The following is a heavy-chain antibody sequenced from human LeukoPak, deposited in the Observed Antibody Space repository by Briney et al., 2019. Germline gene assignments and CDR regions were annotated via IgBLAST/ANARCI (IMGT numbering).Heavy chain of an antibody. J-gene: IGHJ5*02. Sequence: GASVKVSCKASGYTFTSYGISWVRQAPGQGLEWMGWISAYNGNTNYAQKLQGRVTMTTDTSTSTAYMELRSLRSDDTAVYYCATQGDGYNWEAWFDPWGQGTLVTVSS. CDR3: ATQGDGYNWEAWFDP. CDR1: GYTFTSYG. D-gene: IGHD5-24*01. CDR2: ISAYNGNT. V-gene: IGHV1-18*01.